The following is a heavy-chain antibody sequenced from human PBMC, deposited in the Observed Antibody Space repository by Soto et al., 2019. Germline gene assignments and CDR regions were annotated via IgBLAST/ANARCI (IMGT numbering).Heavy chain of an antibody. CDR1: VFTFSSNY. D-gene: IGHD2-15*01. CDR2: IYSGGST. J-gene: IGHJ6*01. V-gene: IGHV3-53*01. CDR3: ARDHCSGGSCYRGHSYGMEV. Sequence: VGSLRLSCASSVFTFSSNYMSCVRHSPGKCLEWVSVIYSGGSTYYADSVKGRFTISRDNSKNTLYLQMNSLRAEDTAVYYCARDHCSGGSCYRGHSYGMEVCGQGTMVSLSS.